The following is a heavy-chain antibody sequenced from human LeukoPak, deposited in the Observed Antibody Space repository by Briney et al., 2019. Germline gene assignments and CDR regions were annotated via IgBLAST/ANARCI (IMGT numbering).Heavy chain of an antibody. CDR2: INHSGST. D-gene: IGHD6-19*01. CDR3: ARYYSSTPPYYFEC. CDR1: GGSFSGYY. Sequence: PSETLSLTCAVYGGSFSGYYWSWIRQPPGKGLEWIGEINHSGSTNYNPSLKSRVTISVDTSKNQFSLKLSSVTAADTAVYYCARYYSSTPPYYFECWGQGTLVTVSS. V-gene: IGHV4-34*01. J-gene: IGHJ4*02.